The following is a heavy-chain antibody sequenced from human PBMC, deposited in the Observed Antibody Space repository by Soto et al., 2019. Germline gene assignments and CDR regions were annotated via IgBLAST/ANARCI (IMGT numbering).Heavy chain of an antibody. D-gene: IGHD6-13*01. J-gene: IGHJ4*02. V-gene: IGHV3-7*03. CDR1: GFTFSSYW. CDR3: ARASPRYSSFPMEPRFDY. CDR2: IKQDGSEK. Sequence: PGGSLRLSCAASGFTFSSYWMSWVRQAPGKGLEWMANIKQDGSEKYYVDSVKGRFTISRDNAKNSLYLQMNSLRAEDTAVYYCARASPRYSSFPMEPRFDYWGQGTLVTVSS.